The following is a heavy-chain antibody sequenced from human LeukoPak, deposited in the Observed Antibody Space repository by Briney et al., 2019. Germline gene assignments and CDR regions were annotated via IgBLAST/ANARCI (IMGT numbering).Heavy chain of an antibody. J-gene: IGHJ4*02. CDR1: GGSISGYY. CDR3: ASADCGGDCSPIHNY. D-gene: IGHD2-21*02. V-gene: IGHV4-59*01. Sequence: SETLSLTCTVSGGSISGYYWSWIRQPPGKGLEWIAYIYYSGSTNYNPSLKSRVTISLDTSKNQFSLKLTSVTAADTAVYYCASADCGGDCSPIHNYWGQGTLVTVSS. CDR2: IYYSGST.